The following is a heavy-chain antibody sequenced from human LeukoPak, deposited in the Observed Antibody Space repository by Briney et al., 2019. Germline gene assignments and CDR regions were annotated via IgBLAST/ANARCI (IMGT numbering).Heavy chain of an antibody. CDR3: ARVGGGLRSHFDY. V-gene: IGHV4-31*03. Sequence: ASETLSLTCTVSGGSISSGGYYWSWIRQHPGKGLEWIGYIYYSGSTYYNPSLKSRVTISVDTSKNQFSLKLSSVTAADTAAYYCARVGGGLRSHFDYWGQGTLVTVSS. J-gene: IGHJ4*02. CDR2: IYYSGST. D-gene: IGHD5-12*01. CDR1: GGSISSGGYY.